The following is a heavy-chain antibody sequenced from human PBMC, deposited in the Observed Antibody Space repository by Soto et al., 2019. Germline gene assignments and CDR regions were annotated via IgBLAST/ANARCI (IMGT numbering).Heavy chain of an antibody. D-gene: IGHD6-13*01. J-gene: IGHJ4*02. CDR2: INPNSGGT. Sequence: ASVKVSCKASGYTFTGYYMHWLRQSPGQGLEWMGWINPNSGGTNYAQKFQGRVTMTRDTSISTAYMELSRLRSDDTALYYCATSGSSWKNFFDYWGQGTLVTVSS. CDR1: GYTFTGYY. CDR3: ATSGSSWKNFFDY. V-gene: IGHV1-2*02.